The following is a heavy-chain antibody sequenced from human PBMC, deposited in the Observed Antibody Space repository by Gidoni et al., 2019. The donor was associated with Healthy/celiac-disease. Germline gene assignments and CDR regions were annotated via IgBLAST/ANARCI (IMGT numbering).Heavy chain of an antibody. Sequence: EVQLVESGGGVVQPGGSLRLSCAASGFTFDDYAMHWVRQAPGKGLEWVSLISGDGGSTYYADSVKGRFTISRDNSKNSLYLQMNSLRTEDTALYYCAMAVGIVGANWGQGTLVTVSS. CDR2: ISGDGGST. CDR1: GFTFDDYA. D-gene: IGHD1-26*01. J-gene: IGHJ4*02. V-gene: IGHV3-43*02. CDR3: AMAVGIVGAN.